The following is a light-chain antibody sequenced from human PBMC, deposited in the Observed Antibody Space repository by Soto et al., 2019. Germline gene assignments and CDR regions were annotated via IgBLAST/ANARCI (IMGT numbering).Light chain of an antibody. CDR1: NSDVGGYNY. CDR2: EVN. V-gene: IGLV2-8*01. CDR3: SSYAGSNNFV. J-gene: IGLJ2*01. Sequence: QSVVTQPPPASGSLGQSVIISCTGTNSDVGGYNYVSWYQKHPGKAPKLMIFEVNKRPSGVPDRFSGSKSGNTASLTVSGLQVEDEANYYCSSYAGSNNFVFGVGTKLTVL.